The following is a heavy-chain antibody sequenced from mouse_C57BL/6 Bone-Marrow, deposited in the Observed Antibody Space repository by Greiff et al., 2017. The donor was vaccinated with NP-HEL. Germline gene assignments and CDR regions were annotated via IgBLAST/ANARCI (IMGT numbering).Heavy chain of an antibody. CDR3: ARGGSSYYWYFDV. J-gene: IGHJ1*03. CDR1: GYTFTSYW. Sequence: QVQLQQPGAELVMPGASVKLSCKASGYTFTSYWMHWVKQRPGQGLEWIGELDPSDSYTNYNQKFKGKSTLTVDKSSSTAYMQLSSLTSEDSAVYYCARGGSSYYWYFDVWGTGTTVTVSS. V-gene: IGHV1-69*01. D-gene: IGHD1-1*01. CDR2: LDPSDSYT.